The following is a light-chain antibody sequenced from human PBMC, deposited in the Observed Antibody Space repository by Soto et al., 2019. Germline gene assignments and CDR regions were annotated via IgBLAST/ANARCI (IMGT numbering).Light chain of an antibody. CDR1: HDVSWN. Sequence: DIQMTQSPSSLSASVGDRVTIACQSSHDVSWNLNWFQQKPGEAPKLLIYDASNLKRGVPSRFTGSGSGTDFTLTISSLQPEEVATYYCQQYSSMLSFGGGTEVDLK. CDR2: DAS. J-gene: IGKJ4*01. V-gene: IGKV1-33*01. CDR3: QQYSSMLS.